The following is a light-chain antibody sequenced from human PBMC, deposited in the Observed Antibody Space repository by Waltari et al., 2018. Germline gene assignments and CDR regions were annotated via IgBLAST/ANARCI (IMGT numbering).Light chain of an antibody. V-gene: IGKV3-15*01. Sequence: EIVLTQSPVTLSVSPGERATLSCRASQSVRNNLVWYQQKPGQAPRLLIYGASTRVTVIPARFSGSGSGTEFTLTISSLQSEDFAVYYCQQYNNWPPWTFGQGTKVEIK. CDR1: QSVRNN. CDR3: QQYNNWPPWT. CDR2: GAS. J-gene: IGKJ1*01.